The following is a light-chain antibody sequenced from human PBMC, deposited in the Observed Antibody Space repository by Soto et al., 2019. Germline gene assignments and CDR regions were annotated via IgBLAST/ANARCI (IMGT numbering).Light chain of an antibody. CDR1: SSNIGAGYD. Sequence: QSVLTQPPSVSGAPGQRVTISCTGSSSNIGAGYDAHWYQQVPGTAPKLIIYDNSNRPSGVPDRFSGSKSGTSASLAITGLQAEDEADYYCQSYHSSLSGVVFGGGTKLTVL. J-gene: IGLJ2*01. CDR2: DNS. CDR3: QSYHSSLSGVV. V-gene: IGLV1-40*01.